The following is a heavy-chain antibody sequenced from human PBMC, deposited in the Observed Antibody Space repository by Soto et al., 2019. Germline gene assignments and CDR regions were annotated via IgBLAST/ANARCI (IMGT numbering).Heavy chain of an antibody. V-gene: IGHV1-24*01. CDR3: ATNLPTPYDFWSGYYSISLGMDV. CDR1: GYTLTELS. J-gene: IGHJ6*02. D-gene: IGHD3-3*01. Sequence: ASVKVSCKVSGYTLTELSMHWVRQAPGKGLEWMGGFDPEDGETIYAQKFQGRVTMTEDTSTDTAYMELSSQRSEDTAVYYCATNLPTPYDFWSGYYSISLGMDVWGQGTTVTVSS. CDR2: FDPEDGET.